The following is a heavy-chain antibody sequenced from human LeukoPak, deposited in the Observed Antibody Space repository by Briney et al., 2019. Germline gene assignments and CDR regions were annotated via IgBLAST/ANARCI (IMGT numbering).Heavy chain of an antibody. CDR3: ATDQYGSGSYQY. CDR1: GYTLTELS. CDR2: FDPEDGET. D-gene: IGHD3-10*01. J-gene: IGHJ4*02. Sequence: ASVKVSCKVSGYTLTELSMHWVRQAPGKGLEWMGGFDPEDGETIYAQKFQRRVTMTGVTSTDTAYMELSSLRSEDTAVYYCATDQYGSGSYQYWGQGTLVTVSS. V-gene: IGHV1-24*01.